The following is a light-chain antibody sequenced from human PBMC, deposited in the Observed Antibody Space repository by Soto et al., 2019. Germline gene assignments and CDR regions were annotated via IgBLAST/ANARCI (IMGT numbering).Light chain of an antibody. J-gene: IGKJ1*01. CDR2: GAS. CDR3: QQYFEWPPMT. Sequence: EVVMTQSPATLSVSPGERATLSCRAIETVATNLAWYQQKPGQAPRLLISGASTRAAGISDRFRGSGSGTEFTLTISSLRSEDSAIYYCQQYFEWPPMTFEQGTKV. CDR1: ETVATN. V-gene: IGKV3-15*01.